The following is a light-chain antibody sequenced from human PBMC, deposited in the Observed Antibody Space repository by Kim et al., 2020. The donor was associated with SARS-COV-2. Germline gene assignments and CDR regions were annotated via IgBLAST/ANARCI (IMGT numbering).Light chain of an antibody. CDR2: AAS. V-gene: IGKV1-39*01. J-gene: IGKJ5*01. CDR3: QQSYSTPIT. CDR1: QSISSY. Sequence: ASVGDRVTTTCRASQSISSYLNWYQQKPGKAPKLLIYAASSLQSGVPSRFSGSGSGTDFTLTISSLQPEDFATYYCQQSYSTPITFGQGTRLEIK.